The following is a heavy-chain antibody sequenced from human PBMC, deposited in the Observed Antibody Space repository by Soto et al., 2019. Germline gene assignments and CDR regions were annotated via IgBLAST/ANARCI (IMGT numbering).Heavy chain of an antibody. CDR1: GYTFTNFG. V-gene: IGHV1-18*01. Sequence: ASVKVSCKASGYTFTNFGISWVRQAPGQGLEWMGWISAYNGNTKYSQKFQGRVTITRDTSASTAYMELSSLRSEDTAVYYCARDLVMDVWGQGTTVTVSS. CDR2: ISAYNGNT. J-gene: IGHJ6*02. D-gene: IGHD2-8*02. CDR3: ARDLVMDV.